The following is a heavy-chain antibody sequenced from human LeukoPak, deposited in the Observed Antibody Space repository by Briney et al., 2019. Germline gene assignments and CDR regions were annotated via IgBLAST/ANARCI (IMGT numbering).Heavy chain of an antibody. J-gene: IGHJ4*02. D-gene: IGHD2-15*01. CDR1: GGSMRSYY. CDR3: ARALTPGYCSGGTCSYFDY. V-gene: IGHV4-59*01. Sequence: SETLSLTCTISGGSMRSYYWSWIRQSPGKGLEYIGYMYYSGNNNSNPSLKSRLTISSDTSKNQFSLKVNSVTAADTAVYYCARALTPGYCSGGTCSYFDYWGQGILVTVSS. CDR2: MYYSGNN.